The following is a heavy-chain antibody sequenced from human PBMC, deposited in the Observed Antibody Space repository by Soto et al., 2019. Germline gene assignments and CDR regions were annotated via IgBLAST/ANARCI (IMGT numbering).Heavy chain of an antibody. CDR3: VCGGNFFVY. Sequence: EVQLVESGGGLVQPGGSLRLPCAASGFTFSTYWMTWVRQHPGKGLEWVASINQDGSERYYVDSVRGRFTISRDNAKNSIYLQMKGLRAEDTAVYYCVCGGNFFVYWGQGTLVTVS. CDR2: INQDGSER. CDR1: GFTFSTYW. J-gene: IGHJ4*02. V-gene: IGHV3-7*01. D-gene: IGHD3-16*01.